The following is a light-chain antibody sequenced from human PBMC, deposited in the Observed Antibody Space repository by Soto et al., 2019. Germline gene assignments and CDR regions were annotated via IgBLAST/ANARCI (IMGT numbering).Light chain of an antibody. CDR1: SSDVGGYNY. J-gene: IGLJ2*01. CDR3: SSYTSSSTVV. CDR2: DVS. V-gene: IGLV2-14*03. Sequence: HSVLTQPASVSGSPGQSITISCTGTSSDVGGYNYVSWYQHHPGKAPTLMIYDVSNRPSGGSNRFSGSKSGNTASLTISGLQSEYEADYYCSSYTSSSTVVFGGGTKLTVL.